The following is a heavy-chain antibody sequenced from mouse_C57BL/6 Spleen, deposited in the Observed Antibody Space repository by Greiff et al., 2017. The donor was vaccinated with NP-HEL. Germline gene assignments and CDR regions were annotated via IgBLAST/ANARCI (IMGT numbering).Heavy chain of an antibody. CDR1: GYTFTSYW. D-gene: IGHD1-1*01. J-gene: IGHJ4*01. V-gene: IGHV1-55*01. CDR2: IYPGSGST. Sequence: VQLQQSGAELVKPGASVKMSCKASGYTFTSYWITWVKQRPGQGLEWIGDIYPGSGSTNYNEKFKSKATLTVDTSSSTAYMQLSSLTSEDSAVYYCARTPLITTTYYDAMDYWGQGTSVTVSS. CDR3: ARTPLITTTYYDAMDY.